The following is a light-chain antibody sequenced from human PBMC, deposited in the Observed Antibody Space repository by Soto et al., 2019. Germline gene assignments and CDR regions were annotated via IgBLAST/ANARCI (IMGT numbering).Light chain of an antibody. J-gene: IGLJ2*01. CDR2: EVN. V-gene: IGLV2-8*01. CDR3: SSYAGNTYFVR. CDR1: SSDVGGSNY. Sequence: QSVLTQPPSASGSPGQSVTISCTGTSSDVGGSNYVSWYQQYPGKAPKLMIYEVNKRPSGVPDRFSGSKSGNTASLTVSGLQAEDEADYYCSSYAGNTYFVRFGGGTKLTGL.